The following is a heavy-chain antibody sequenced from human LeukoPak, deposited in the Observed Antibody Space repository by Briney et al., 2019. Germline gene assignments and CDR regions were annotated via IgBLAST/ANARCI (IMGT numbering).Heavy chain of an antibody. CDR2: ISTSSSYI. CDR1: GFTFSSYE. J-gene: IGHJ4*02. CDR3: ARAIFSSGWYLVDY. D-gene: IGHD6-19*01. Sequence: PGGSLRLSCAASGFTFSSYEMNWVRQAPGKGLEWVSSISTSSSYIYYADSVKGRFTISRDNAKNSLYLQMNSLRAEDTAVYYCARAIFSSGWYLVDYWGQGTLVTVSS. V-gene: IGHV3-21*01.